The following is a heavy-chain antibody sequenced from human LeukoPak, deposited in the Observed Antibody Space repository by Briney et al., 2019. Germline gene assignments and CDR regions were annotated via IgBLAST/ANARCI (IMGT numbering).Heavy chain of an antibody. V-gene: IGHV4-59*01. J-gene: IGHJ6*03. CDR3: ARGESFYYYYMDV. CDR2: IYDNGTT. Sequence: PSETLSLTCTASGASMISFYWTWIRQPPGKGLEWIGLIYDNGTTYYNPSLKSRVTISVDTSNNQFSLKLRSVTAADTAVYYCARGESFYYYYMDVWGKGTTVTVSS. CDR1: GASMISFY.